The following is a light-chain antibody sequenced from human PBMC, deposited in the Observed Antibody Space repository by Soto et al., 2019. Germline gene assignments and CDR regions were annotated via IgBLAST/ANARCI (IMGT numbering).Light chain of an antibody. J-gene: IGKJ5*01. CDR2: GSS. Sequence: IVLPQSPCTLSLSPGERFTLSCISSQSVSSNFLAWYQQKPGQAPRLLIYGSSSRATGIPDRFSGHGSGTDFTLTISRLEPEDFAVYYCQQYGGSPITFGQGTRLEIK. V-gene: IGKV3-20*01. CDR3: QQYGGSPIT. CDR1: QSVSSNF.